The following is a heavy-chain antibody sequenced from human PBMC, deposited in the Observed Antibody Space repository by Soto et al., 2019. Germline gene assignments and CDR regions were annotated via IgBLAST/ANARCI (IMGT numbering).Heavy chain of an antibody. CDR3: ALIFFSYDSTGPSGLFPS. Sequence: GGSLRLSCAASGFTFSSYGMHWVRQAPGKGLEWVAVISYDGSNKYYADSVKGRFTISRDNSKNTLYLQMNSLRAEDTAVYYSALIFFSYDSTGPSGLFPSWGQGPLVTV. CDR1: GFTFSSYG. V-gene: IGHV3-30*03. D-gene: IGHD3-22*01. J-gene: IGHJ5*02. CDR2: ISYDGSNK.